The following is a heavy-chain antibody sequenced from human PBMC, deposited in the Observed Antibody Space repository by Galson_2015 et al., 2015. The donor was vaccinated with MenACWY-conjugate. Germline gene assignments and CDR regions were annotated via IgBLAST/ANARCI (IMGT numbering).Heavy chain of an antibody. Sequence: SVRVSCKASGYTFISYGITWVRQARGKGLEWMATIRVSDGDTKYAQSLQDRVSMITDTSTDTPYMKLKNLRSDDMALYYCARYSNLYDYFDSWGQGTLVTVSS. CDR1: GYTFISYG. D-gene: IGHD5/OR15-5a*01. J-gene: IGHJ4*02. CDR2: IRVSDGDT. CDR3: ARYSNLYDYFDS. V-gene: IGHV1-18*03.